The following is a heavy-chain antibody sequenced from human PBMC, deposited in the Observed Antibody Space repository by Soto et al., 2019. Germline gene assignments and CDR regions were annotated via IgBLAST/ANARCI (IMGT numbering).Heavy chain of an antibody. Sequence: RQPPGKGLEWIGCIYHSGSTYYNPSLKSRVTISVDTSKNQFSLKLSSVTAADPAVYYCARESYYSGMDVWGQGTTVTVS. CDR3: ARESYYSGMDV. CDR2: IYHSGST. J-gene: IGHJ6*02. V-gene: IGHV4-30-2*04.